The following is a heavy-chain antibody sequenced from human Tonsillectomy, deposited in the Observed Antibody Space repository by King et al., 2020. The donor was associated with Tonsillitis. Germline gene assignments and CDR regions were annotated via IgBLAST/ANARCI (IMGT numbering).Heavy chain of an antibody. CDR1: GFTFSNYA. D-gene: IGHD4-23*01. J-gene: IGHJ4*02. CDR2: ISGSGGSP. V-gene: IGHV3-23*04. Sequence: VQLVESGGGLVQPGGSLRLSCAASGFTFSNYALSWVRQAPGKGLEWVSAISGSGGSPFYADSVKGRFTISRDNSKNTLYLQMNSLRAEDTAVYYCAKDGLGWFQAHYWGQGTLVTVSS. CDR3: AKDGLGWFQAHY.